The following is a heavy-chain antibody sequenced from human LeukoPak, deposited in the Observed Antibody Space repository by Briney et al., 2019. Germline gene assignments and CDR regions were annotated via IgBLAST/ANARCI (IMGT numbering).Heavy chain of an antibody. CDR2: ISAYNGNT. CDR1: GYTFTSYG. D-gene: IGHD2-2*01. J-gene: IGHJ5*02. CDR3: ARDWEGGYIVVVPAATWFDP. Sequence: ASVKVSCKASGYTFTSYGISWVRQAPGQGLEWMGWISAYNGNTNYAQKLQGRVTMTTDTSTSTAYMELRSLRSDDTAVYYCARDWEGGYIVVVPAATWFDPWGQGTLVTVSS. V-gene: IGHV1-18*01.